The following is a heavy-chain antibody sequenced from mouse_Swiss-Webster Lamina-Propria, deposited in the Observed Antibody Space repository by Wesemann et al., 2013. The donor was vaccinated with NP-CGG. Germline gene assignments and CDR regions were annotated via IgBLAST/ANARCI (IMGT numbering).Heavy chain of an antibody. CDR3: ASGASDYYGSSPWFAY. D-gene: IGHD1-1*01. V-gene: IGHV1-26*01. J-gene: IGHJ3*01. Sequence: NGATSYNQNFKDKASLTVDKSSSTAYMELHSLTSEDSAVYYCASGASDYYGSSPWFAYWGQGTLVTVSA. CDR2: NGAT.